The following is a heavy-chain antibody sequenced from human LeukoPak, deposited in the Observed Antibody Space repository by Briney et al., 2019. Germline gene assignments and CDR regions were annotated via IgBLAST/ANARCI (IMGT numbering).Heavy chain of an antibody. V-gene: IGHV4-59*01. J-gene: IGHJ6*03. D-gene: IGHD1-26*01. CDR2: IYYSGST. Sequence: PSETLSLTCTVSGGSISSYYWSWIRQPPGKGLEWIGYIYYSGSTNYNPSLKSRVTISVDTSKNQFSLKLSSVTAADTAVYYCARAQWELQPRDSYYYYMDVWGKGTTVTISS. CDR1: GGSISSYY. CDR3: ARAQWELQPRDSYYYYMDV.